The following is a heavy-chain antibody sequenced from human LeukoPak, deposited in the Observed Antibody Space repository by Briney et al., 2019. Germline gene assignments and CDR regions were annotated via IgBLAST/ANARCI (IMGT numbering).Heavy chain of an antibody. CDR3: ARGVGRTRAPPLDY. CDR1: GFIFSSYV. D-gene: IGHD2-15*01. J-gene: IGHJ4*02. CDR2: ISYDGSNK. V-gene: IGHV3-30-3*01. Sequence: PGRSLRLSCAASGFIFSSYVTHWVRQAPGKGLEWVAVISYDGSNKYNADSVKGRFTISRDNSKNTLYLEMNSLRAEDTAVYYCARGVGRTRAPPLDYWGQGTLVTVSS.